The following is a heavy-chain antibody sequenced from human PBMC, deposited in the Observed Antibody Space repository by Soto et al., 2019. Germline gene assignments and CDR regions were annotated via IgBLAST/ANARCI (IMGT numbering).Heavy chain of an antibody. J-gene: IGHJ3*02. V-gene: IGHV4-61*01. D-gene: IGHD2-15*01. CDR1: GGSVSGGSHY. CDR2: IYYTGST. CDR3: ARASDVVVADKISFDM. Sequence: QVQLQESGPGLVKPSETLSLTCTVSGGSVSGGSHYWSWIRQPPGKGLEWIGSIYYTGSTNYNPSLKSRVTMSLDTSNNQFSLKLTSINAADTDVYFCARASDVVVADKISFDMWGQGTTVTVS.